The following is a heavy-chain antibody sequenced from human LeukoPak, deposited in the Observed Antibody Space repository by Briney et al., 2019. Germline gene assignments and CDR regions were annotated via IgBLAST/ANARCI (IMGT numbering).Heavy chain of an antibody. D-gene: IGHD4-17*01. V-gene: IGHV3-74*01. CDR3: ARDGSDDGDYFDY. CDR1: GFTFGTYW. Sequence: GGSLRLSCGASGFTFGTYWMHWVRQAPGKGLVWVSGINSDGGTTTYADSVKGRFTISRDNAKNSLYLQMNSLRAEDTAVYYCARDGSDDGDYFDYWGQGTLVTVSS. J-gene: IGHJ4*02. CDR2: INSDGGTT.